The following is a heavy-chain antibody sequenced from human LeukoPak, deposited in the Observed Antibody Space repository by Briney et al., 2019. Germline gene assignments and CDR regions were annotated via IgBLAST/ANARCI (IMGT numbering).Heavy chain of an antibody. CDR1: GFTFSNAW. D-gene: IGHD1-26*01. J-gene: IGHJ6*03. CDR3: AKDGDGYSGSSPGYYMDV. CDR2: IKSKTDGGTT. Sequence: GGSLRLSCAASGFTFSNAWMSWVRQAPGKGLEWVGRIKSKTDGGTTDYAAPVKGRFTISRDDSKNTLYLQMNSLRAEDTAVYYCAKDGDGYSGSSPGYYMDVWGKGTTVTVSS. V-gene: IGHV3-15*01.